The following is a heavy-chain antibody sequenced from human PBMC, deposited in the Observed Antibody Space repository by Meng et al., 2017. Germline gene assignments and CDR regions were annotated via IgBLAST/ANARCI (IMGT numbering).Heavy chain of an antibody. CDR2: ISAYNGNT. CDR3: ARGGSRYYGDYNWYFDL. V-gene: IGHV1-18*01. CDR1: GYTFTSYG. J-gene: IGHJ2*01. Sequence: HVQLVQWGAEVKKSGASVKVSCKASGYTFTSYGISWVRQAPGQGLEWMGWISAYNGNTNYAQKLQGRVTMTTDTSTSTAYMELRSLRSDDTAVYYCARGGSRYYGDYNWYFDLWGRGTLVTVSS. D-gene: IGHD4-17*01.